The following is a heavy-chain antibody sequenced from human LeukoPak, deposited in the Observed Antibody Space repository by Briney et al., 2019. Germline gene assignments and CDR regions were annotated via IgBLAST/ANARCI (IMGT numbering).Heavy chain of an antibody. CDR2: IYPGDSDT. Sequence: GESLQISYKASGYSFTTHWIGWVRQMPGKGLEWMGIIYPGDSDTRYSPSFQGQVTISADKSISTAYLQWSSLKASDTAMYYCARQPSTVTTIRSGLDYWGQGTLVTVSS. J-gene: IGHJ4*02. D-gene: IGHD4-17*01. V-gene: IGHV5-51*01. CDR1: GYSFTTHW. CDR3: ARQPSTVTTIRSGLDY.